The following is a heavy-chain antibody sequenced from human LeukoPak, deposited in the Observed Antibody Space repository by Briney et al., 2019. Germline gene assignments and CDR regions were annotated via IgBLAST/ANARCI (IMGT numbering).Heavy chain of an antibody. CDR1: GFTFSNAW. CDR3: TPASITIFGVDPPV. J-gene: IGHJ6*04. CDR2: IKSKTDGGTT. D-gene: IGHD3-3*01. Sequence: GGSLRLSCAASGFTFSNAWMSWVRQAPGKGLEWVGRIKSKTDGGTTDYAAPVKGRFTISRDDSKNTLYLQMNSLKTEDTAVYNCTPASITIFGVDPPVWGKGTTVTVSS. V-gene: IGHV3-15*01.